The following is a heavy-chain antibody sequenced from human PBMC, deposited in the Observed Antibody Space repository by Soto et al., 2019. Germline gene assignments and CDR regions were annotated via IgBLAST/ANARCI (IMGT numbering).Heavy chain of an antibody. CDR1: GGPFSTYT. CDR2: IIPIYGTR. J-gene: IGHJ6*02. D-gene: IGHD5-12*01. Sequence: SVKVSCKASGGPFSTYTISWVRQAPGQGLEWMGGIIPIYGTRNYAQKFQGRVTITADKSTSIASMEVSSLTSEDTAVYYCATGAIVAPYHYYRMDVWDQGTQVTVSS. V-gene: IGHV1-69*06. CDR3: ATGAIVAPYHYYRMDV.